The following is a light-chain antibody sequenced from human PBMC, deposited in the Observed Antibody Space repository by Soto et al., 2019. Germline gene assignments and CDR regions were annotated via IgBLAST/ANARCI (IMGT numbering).Light chain of an antibody. Sequence: EIVMTQSPATLSVSPGERAALSCRASQRVSSNLAWYQQKPGQAPRLLIYDASTRATGISARFSGSGSGTEFTLTISSLQSEDSEVYYCQQYKNWPPWTFGQGTKVDIK. V-gene: IGKV3-15*01. CDR1: QRVSSN. CDR2: DAS. J-gene: IGKJ1*01. CDR3: QQYKNWPPWT.